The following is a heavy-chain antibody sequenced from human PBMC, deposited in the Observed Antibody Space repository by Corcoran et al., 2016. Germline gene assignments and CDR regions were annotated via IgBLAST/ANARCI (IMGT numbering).Heavy chain of an antibody. CDR2: INPSGGST. D-gene: IGHD3-22*01. J-gene: IGHJ4*02. V-gene: IGHV1-46*01. CDR3: ARSFQPSYYYDSSGYYGPLDY. CDR1: GYTFTSYY. Sequence: QVQLVQSGAEVKKPGASVKVSCKASGYTFTSYYMHWVRQAPGQGLEWMGIINPSGGSTSYAQKFQGRVTMTRDTSTSTVYMELSSLRSEDTAVYYCARSFQPSYYYDSSGYYGPLDYWGQGTLVTVSS.